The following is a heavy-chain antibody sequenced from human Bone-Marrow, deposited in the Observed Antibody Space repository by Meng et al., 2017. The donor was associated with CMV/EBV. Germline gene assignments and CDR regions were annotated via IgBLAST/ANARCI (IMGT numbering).Heavy chain of an antibody. Sequence: GGSLRLSCAASGFTFDDYGMSWVRQAPGKGLEWVANIKQDGSEKYYVDSVKGRFTISRDNAKNSLYLQMNSLRAEDTAVYYCARDLRLIWSGSFGDYWGQGTLVTVSS. CDR3: ARDLRLIWSGSFGDY. CDR1: GFTFDDYG. V-gene: IGHV3-7*01. J-gene: IGHJ4*02. D-gene: IGHD3-3*01. CDR2: IKQDGSEK.